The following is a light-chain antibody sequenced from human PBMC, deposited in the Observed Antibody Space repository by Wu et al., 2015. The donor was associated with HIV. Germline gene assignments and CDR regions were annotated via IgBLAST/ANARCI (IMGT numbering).Light chain of an antibody. V-gene: IGKV3-15*01. J-gene: IGKJ5*01. CDR3: QQYKNWPPIT. Sequence: TMMTQSPVTLSVSPGERATLSCRASQSVSNNLAWYQQKPGQAPRLLIYGASTRATGIPARFSGSGSGTEFTLTISSTQSEDFAVYFCQQYKNWPPITFGQGTRLEIK. CDR1: QSVSNN. CDR2: GAS.